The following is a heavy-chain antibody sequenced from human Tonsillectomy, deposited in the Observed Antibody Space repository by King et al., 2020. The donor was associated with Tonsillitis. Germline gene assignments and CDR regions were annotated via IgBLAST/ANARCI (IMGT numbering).Heavy chain of an antibody. J-gene: IGHJ5*02. CDR2: IYSSGST. Sequence: VQLQESGPGLVKPSQTLSLTCTVSGGSIRGGEYYWSWMLHHPGKCREWIAYIYSSGSTCYNPSRKHRLSMSLSTSKNQFSLKLGAVTAADTAVYYCGRYGGGVFDPWGQGTLVTVSS. D-gene: IGHD4-23*01. V-gene: IGHV4-31*03. CDR1: GGSIRGGEYY. CDR3: GRYGGGVFDP.